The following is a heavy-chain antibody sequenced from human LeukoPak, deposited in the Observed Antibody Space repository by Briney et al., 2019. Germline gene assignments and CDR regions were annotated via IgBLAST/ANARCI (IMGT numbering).Heavy chain of an antibody. V-gene: IGHV4-59*08. Sequence: PSETLSLTCAVYGGSLSGYYWSWIRQPPGKGLEWIGYIYYSGSTNYNPSLKSRVTISVDTSKNQFSLKLSSVTAADTAVYYCARHVLSGSSALDYWGQGTLVTVSS. J-gene: IGHJ4*02. CDR3: ARHVLSGSSALDY. D-gene: IGHD2-2*01. CDR1: GGSLSGYY. CDR2: IYYSGST.